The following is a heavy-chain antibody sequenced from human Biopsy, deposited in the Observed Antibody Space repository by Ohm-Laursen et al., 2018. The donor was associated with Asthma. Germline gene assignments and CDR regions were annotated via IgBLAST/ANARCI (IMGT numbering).Heavy chain of an antibody. CDR3: AKSADYYDSTDYLDF. J-gene: IGHJ4*01. Sequence: SLRLSCAAPGFTFSTSWMTWVRQAPGKGLEWVANIKEDGSEKNYVDSVKGRFTISRDNGKNSLYLQMQSLRPEDTAFYYCAKSADYYDSTDYLDFWGRGTLVTVSS. CDR1: GFTFSTSW. V-gene: IGHV3-7*05. D-gene: IGHD3-22*01. CDR2: IKEDGSEK.